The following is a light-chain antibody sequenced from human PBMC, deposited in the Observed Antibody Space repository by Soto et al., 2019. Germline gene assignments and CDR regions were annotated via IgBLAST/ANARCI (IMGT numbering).Light chain of an antibody. V-gene: IGLV2-14*01. CDR2: EVS. CDR3: GSYTISSLYV. J-gene: IGLJ1*01. Sequence: QSVLTQPASVSGSDGQSITISCTGTSSDIGGHNFVSWYQQRPGTVPKLMLYEVSNRPSGVSNRFSGSKSGNTASLTISGLQADDEADYYCGSYTISSLYVFGTETKLTVL. CDR1: SSDIGGHNF.